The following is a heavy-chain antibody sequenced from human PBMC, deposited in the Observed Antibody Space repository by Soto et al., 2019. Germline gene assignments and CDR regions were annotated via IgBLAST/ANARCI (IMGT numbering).Heavy chain of an antibody. V-gene: IGHV2-70*01. D-gene: IGHD1-26*01. CDR3: ARIGISGSYCNWFDP. CDR2: IDWDDDK. Sequence: SGPTLVNPTQTLTLTCTFSGFSLSTSGMCVSWIRQPPGKALEWLALIDWDDDKYYSTSLKTRLTISKDTSKNQVVLTMTNMDHVDNATYYRARIGISGSYCNWFDPWGQGTLVTVS. J-gene: IGHJ5*02. CDR1: GFSLSTSGMC.